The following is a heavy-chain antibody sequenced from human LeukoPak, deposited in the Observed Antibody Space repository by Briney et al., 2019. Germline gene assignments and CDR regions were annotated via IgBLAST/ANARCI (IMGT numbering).Heavy chain of an antibody. CDR1: GYTFTGYY. CDR3: AREMGEYYDILTGYFPFDY. CDR2: INPNSGGT. Sequence: ASVKVSCKASGYTFTGYYMHWVRQAPGQGLEWMEWINPNSGGTNYAQKFQGSVTMTRDTSISTAYMELSRLRSDDTAVYYCAREMGEYYDILTGYFPFDYWSQGTLVTVSS. V-gene: IGHV1-2*02. J-gene: IGHJ4*02. D-gene: IGHD3-9*01.